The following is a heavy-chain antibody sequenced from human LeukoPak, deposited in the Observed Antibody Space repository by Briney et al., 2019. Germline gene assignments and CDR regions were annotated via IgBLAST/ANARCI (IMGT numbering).Heavy chain of an antibody. J-gene: IGHJ4*02. D-gene: IGHD2-2*01. Sequence: PGGSLRLSCAASGFTFSSYAMSWVRQAPGKGLEWVSAISGSGGSTYYADSVKGRFTISRDNSKNTLYLRMNSLRAEDTAVYYCAKCPLNPYCSSTSCYCYVDYWGQGTLVTVSS. CDR1: GFTFSSYA. V-gene: IGHV3-23*01. CDR2: ISGSGGST. CDR3: AKCPLNPYCSSTSCYCYVDY.